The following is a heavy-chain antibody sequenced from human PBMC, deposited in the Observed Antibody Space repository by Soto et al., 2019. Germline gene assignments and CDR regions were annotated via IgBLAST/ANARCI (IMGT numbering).Heavy chain of an antibody. J-gene: IGHJ4*02. V-gene: IGHV3-30*18. D-gene: IGHD6-13*01. Sequence: GGSLRLSCAASGFTFSSYGMHWVRQAPGKGLEWVAVISYDGSNKYYADSVKGRFTISRDNSKNTLYLQMNSLRAEDTAVYYCAKDRSSSWSYFDYWGQGTLVTVSS. CDR3: AKDRSSSWSYFDY. CDR2: ISYDGSNK. CDR1: GFTFSSYG.